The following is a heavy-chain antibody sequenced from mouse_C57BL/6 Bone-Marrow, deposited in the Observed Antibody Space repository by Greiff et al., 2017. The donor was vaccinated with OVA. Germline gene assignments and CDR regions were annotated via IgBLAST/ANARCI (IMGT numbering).Heavy chain of an antibody. V-gene: IGHV1-52*01. CDR3: ARMGTAQATWACFAY. D-gene: IGHD3-2*02. CDR1: GYTFTSYW. Sequence: QVQLQQPGAELVRPGSSVKLSCKASGYTFTSYWMHWVKQRPIQGLEWIGNIDPSDSETHYNQKFKDKATLTVDKSSSTAYMQLSSLTSEDSAVYYCARMGTAQATWACFAYWGQGTLVTVSA. CDR2: IDPSDSET. J-gene: IGHJ3*01.